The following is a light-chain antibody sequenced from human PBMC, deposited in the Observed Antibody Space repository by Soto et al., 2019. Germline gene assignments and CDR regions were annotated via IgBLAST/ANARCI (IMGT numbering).Light chain of an antibody. J-gene: IGKJ5*01. V-gene: IGKV3-11*01. Sequence: EVVLTQSPVTLSLSPGERATLSCRASQSFRGLLAWYQQKPGQAPRLLIYDAYNRATGIPPRFSGSGSGTDFTLTISSLEPEDSAVYYCQQRHMWPITFGQGTRLDMK. CDR2: DAY. CDR3: QQRHMWPIT. CDR1: QSFRGL.